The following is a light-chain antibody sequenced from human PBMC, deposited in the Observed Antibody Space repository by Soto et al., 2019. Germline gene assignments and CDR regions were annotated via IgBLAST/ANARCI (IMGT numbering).Light chain of an antibody. V-gene: IGKV1-39*01. CDR2: GAS. Sequence: DIQLTQSPSSLSASIGDRVTITCRASQTINKYLNWYQQKPGKAPKLLIYGASSLHSGVTSRFSGSGSGTDFTLTIISVQPEDFGSYYCQQSYSTPHTFGLGTKLQI. J-gene: IGKJ2*01. CDR1: QTINKY. CDR3: QQSYSTPHT.